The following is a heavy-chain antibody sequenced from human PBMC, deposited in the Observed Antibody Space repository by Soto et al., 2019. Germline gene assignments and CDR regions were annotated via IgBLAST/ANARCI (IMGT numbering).Heavy chain of an antibody. V-gene: IGHV5-10-1*01. Sequence: PGESLKISCKGSGYRFTSYWISWVRQMPGKGLERMGRIDPSDSYTNYSPSFQGHVTISADKSISTAYLQWSSLKASDTAMYYCARHLIRTYYYGMDVWGQGTTVTVSS. CDR3: ARHLIRTYYYGMDV. J-gene: IGHJ6*02. CDR1: GYRFTSYW. CDR2: IDPSDSYT. D-gene: IGHD2-8*01.